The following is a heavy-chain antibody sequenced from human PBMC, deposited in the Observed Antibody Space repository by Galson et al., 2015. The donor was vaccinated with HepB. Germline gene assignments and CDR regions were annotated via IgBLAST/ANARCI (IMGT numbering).Heavy chain of an antibody. V-gene: IGHV3-74*01. J-gene: IGHJ3*02. CDR2: INSDGSST. D-gene: IGHD2-8*02. CDR3: AKEGGLVVYAIVGAFDI. CDR1: GFTFSTYW. Sequence: SLRLSCAASGFTFSTYWMHWVRQAPGKGLVWVSRINSDGSSTSYADSVKGRFTISRDNAKSTLYLQMNSLRAEDTAVYYCAKEGGLVVYAIVGAFDIWGQGTMVTVSS.